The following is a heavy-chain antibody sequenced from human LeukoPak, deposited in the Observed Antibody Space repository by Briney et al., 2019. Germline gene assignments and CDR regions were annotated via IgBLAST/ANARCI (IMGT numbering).Heavy chain of an antibody. J-gene: IGHJ4*02. CDR2: IYHSGST. CDR3: ARRGGWFYFDY. Sequence: KPSETLSLTCAVSGYSISSGYYWGWIRQPPGKGLEWIGSIYHSGSTYYNPSLKSRVTISVDTSKNQFSLKLSSVTAADTAVYYCARRGGWFYFDYWGQGTLVTVSS. V-gene: IGHV4-38-2*01. D-gene: IGHD6-19*01. CDR1: GYSISSGYY.